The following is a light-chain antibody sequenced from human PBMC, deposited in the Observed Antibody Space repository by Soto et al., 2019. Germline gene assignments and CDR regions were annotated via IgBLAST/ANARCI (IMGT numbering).Light chain of an antibody. Sequence: EIGLPQSPATLSLSPGERATLSCRASQSVSSSYLAWYQQKPGQAPRLLIYGASSRATGIPDRFSGSGSGTDFILTISRLEPEDFAVYYCQHYGSSPYTFGQGTKLEIK. CDR2: GAS. CDR3: QHYGSSPYT. CDR1: QSVSSSY. J-gene: IGKJ2*01. V-gene: IGKV3-20*01.